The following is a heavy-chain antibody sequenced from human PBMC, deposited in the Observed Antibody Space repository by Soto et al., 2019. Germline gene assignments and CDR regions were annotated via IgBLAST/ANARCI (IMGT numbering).Heavy chain of an antibody. CDR1: GFSLSTSGVG. V-gene: IGHV2-5*02. CDR3: PFFRVVDVSVWAVGPFDY. D-gene: IGHD3-10*02. J-gene: IGHJ4*02. CDR2: IYWDDDR. Sequence: QITLKESGPTRVKPTQTLALTCNFSGFSLSTSGVGVGWIRQPPGKALECLGIIYWDDDRRYSPSLKNRLTFTKDTFKNVVVLIMTNMDPADTGTYYRPFFRVVDVSVWAVGPFDYWGQGFLVTVSS.